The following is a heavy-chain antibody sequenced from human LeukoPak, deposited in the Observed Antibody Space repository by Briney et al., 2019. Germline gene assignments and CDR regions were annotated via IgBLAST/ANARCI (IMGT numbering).Heavy chain of an antibody. D-gene: IGHD1-1*01. CDR1: GFAVSSNY. J-gene: IGHJ4*02. CDR2: IYSGGST. Sequence: GGSLRLSCAASGFAVSSNYMSWVRQAPGKGLEWVSVIYSGGSTYYADSVKGRFTISRDNSKNTLYLQMNSLRAEDTAVYYCAKDPSTAVYGSLDYWGQGTLVTVSS. V-gene: IGHV3-53*01. CDR3: AKDPSTAVYGSLDY.